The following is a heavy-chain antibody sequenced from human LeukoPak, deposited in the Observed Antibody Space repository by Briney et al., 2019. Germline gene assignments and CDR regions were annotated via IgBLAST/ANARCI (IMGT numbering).Heavy chain of an antibody. CDR2: ISTVSTYT. J-gene: IGHJ6*03. D-gene: IGHD6-25*01. V-gene: IGHV3-21*06. Sequence: GGSLRLSCAPSGFTFTDYSMNWVRQAPGKGLEWVASISTVSTYTFYADSVKGRLSISRDNVRNLLYLQMSSLGAEDMAVYYCARDGSGFYLYNYMDVWGKGTTVTVSS. CDR3: ARDGSGFYLYNYMDV. CDR1: GFTFTDYS.